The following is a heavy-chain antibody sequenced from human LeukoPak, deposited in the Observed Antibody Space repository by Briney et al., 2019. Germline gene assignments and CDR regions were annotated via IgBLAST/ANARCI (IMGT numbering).Heavy chain of an antibody. D-gene: IGHD5-12*01. J-gene: IGHJ4*02. CDR2: IWYDGSNK. Sequence: GRSLRLSCAASGFTFSSYGMHWVRQAPGKGLEWVAVIWYDGSNKYYADSVKGRFTISGDNSKNTLYLQMNSLRAEDTAVYYCATLGYSGYDRYFDYWGQGTLVTVSS. CDR3: ATLGYSGYDRYFDY. CDR1: GFTFSSYG. V-gene: IGHV3-33*01.